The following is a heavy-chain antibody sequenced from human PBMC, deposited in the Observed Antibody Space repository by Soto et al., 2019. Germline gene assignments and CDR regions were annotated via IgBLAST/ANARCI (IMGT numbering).Heavy chain of an antibody. D-gene: IGHD2-2*01. J-gene: IGHJ3*02. CDR3: AHRRVEDYCSSTSCYEAGDAFDI. V-gene: IGHV2-5*02. Sequence: SGPTLVKPTQTLTLTCTFSGFSLSTSGVGVGWIRQPPGKALEWLALIYWDDDKRYSPSLKSRLTITKDTSKNQVVLTMTNMDPVDTATYYCAHRRVEDYCSSTSCYEAGDAFDIWGQGTMVTVSS. CDR1: GFSLSTSGVG. CDR2: IYWDDDK.